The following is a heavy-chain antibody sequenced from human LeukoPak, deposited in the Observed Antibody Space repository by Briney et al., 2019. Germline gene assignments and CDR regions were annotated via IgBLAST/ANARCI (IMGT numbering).Heavy chain of an antibody. D-gene: IGHD2-2*01. V-gene: IGHV1-18*01. Sequence: GSVRVSCKASGYTFTMYGISGGREGPGEGGERRGWISAYKGNTNYAQKLQGRVTMTTETSTSTAYMGMRRLRSEDTAVYYCARGIGWMGQLPLGPPRFDPWGQGTLLTVSS. CDR3: ARGIGWMGQLPLGPPRFDP. CDR1: GYTFTMYG. J-gene: IGHJ5*02. CDR2: ISAYKGNT.